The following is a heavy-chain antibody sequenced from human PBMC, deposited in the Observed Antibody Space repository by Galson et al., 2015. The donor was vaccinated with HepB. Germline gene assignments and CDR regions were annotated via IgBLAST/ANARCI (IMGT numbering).Heavy chain of an antibody. CDR3: AKTSGSVVYWYFDL. CDR1: GLNFSTYA. CDR2: ISGPGGHT. J-gene: IGHJ2*01. V-gene: IGHV3-23*01. D-gene: IGHD5-12*01. Sequence: SLRLSCAVSGLNFSTYAMGWVRQAPGKGLEWVSGISGPGGHTYYAHSVKGRFAVSRDNSKKTLFLQMNTLRVEDTAVYYCAKTSGSVVYWYFDLWGRGTLVSVSS.